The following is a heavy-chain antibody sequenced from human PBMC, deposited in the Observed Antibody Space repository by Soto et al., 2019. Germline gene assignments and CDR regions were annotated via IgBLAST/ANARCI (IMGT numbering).Heavy chain of an antibody. J-gene: IGHJ3*02. Sequence: GGSLRLSCAASGFTFSSYAMHWVRQAPGKGLEWVAVISYDGSNKYYADSVKGRFTISRDNSKNTLYLQMNSLRAEDTAVYYCARGHLAVAGSDAFDIWGQGTMVTVSS. CDR1: GFTFSSYA. V-gene: IGHV3-30-3*01. CDR3: ARGHLAVAGSDAFDI. D-gene: IGHD6-19*01. CDR2: ISYDGSNK.